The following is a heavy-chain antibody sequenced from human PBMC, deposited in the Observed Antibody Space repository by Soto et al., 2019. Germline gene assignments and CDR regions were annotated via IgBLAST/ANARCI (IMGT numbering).Heavy chain of an antibody. CDR3: ARDPNTYDFWAGSFYSHGVHV. V-gene: IGHV1-46*01. CDR1: GYTFTNYV. CDR2: INPGNIIT. J-gene: IGHJ6*02. Sequence: ASVKVSCKTSGYTFTNYVVHWVRQAPGQGLEWMGTINPGNIITKYALKFQGRVAMTRDTSINTVYLELSSLSSEDTAVYFCARDPNTYDFWAGSFYSHGVHVWGQGTPVT. D-gene: IGHD3-3*01.